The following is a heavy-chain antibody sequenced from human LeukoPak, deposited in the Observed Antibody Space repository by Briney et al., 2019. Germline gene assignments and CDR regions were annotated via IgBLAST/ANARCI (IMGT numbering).Heavy chain of an antibody. J-gene: IGHJ1*01. CDR3: ARGGLAAAGPAEYFQR. CDR2: IWYAGSYK. D-gene: IGHD6-13*01. Sequence: GRSLRLSCAASGFTFSSYGMHWVRQAPGKGVEWVAVIWYAGSYKYYADSVKGRFTISRDNSKNTLYLQMNSLRVEDTAVYYCARGGLAAAGPAEYFQRWGQGTLVTVSS. CDR1: GFTFSSYG. V-gene: IGHV3-33*01.